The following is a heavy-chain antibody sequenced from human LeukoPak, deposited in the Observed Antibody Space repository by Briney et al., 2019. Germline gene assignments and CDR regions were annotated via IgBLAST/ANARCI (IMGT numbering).Heavy chain of an antibody. V-gene: IGHV4-59*08. D-gene: IGHD5-24*01. CDR1: GGSISSYY. Sequence: SETLSLTCTVSGGSISSYYWSWIRQPPGRGLEWIGYIYYSGSTNYNPSLKSRVTISVDTSKNQFSLKLSSVTAADTAVYYCASLVMATNVRYDCYYGMDVWGQGTTVTVSS. CDR2: IYYSGST. CDR3: ASLVMATNVRYDCYYGMDV. J-gene: IGHJ6*02.